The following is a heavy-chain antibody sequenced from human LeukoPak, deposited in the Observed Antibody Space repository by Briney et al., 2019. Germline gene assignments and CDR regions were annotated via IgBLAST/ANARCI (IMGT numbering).Heavy chain of an antibody. CDR2: ISYDGSNK. CDR3: AREGIAAAGSIDAFDI. D-gene: IGHD6-13*01. CDR1: GFTFSSYA. J-gene: IGHJ3*02. V-gene: IGHV3-30*04. Sequence: GGSLRLSCAASGFTFSSYAMHWVRQAPDKGLEWVAVISYDGSNKYYADSVKGRFTISRDNSKNTLYLQMNSLRAEDTAVYYCAREGIAAAGSIDAFDIWGQGTMVTVSS.